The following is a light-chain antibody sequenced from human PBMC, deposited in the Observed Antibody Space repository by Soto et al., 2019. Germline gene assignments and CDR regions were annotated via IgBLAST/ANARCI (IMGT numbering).Light chain of an antibody. Sequence: DIQMTQSPSTLSASVGDRVTITCRASQSISSWLAWYQQKPGKAPKLLIYKASNLESGVPSRFSGSRSRTEFTLTISSLQPDDFPTYYHQQYNSRSPFTFAPPTKVDIK. CDR2: KAS. V-gene: IGKV1-5*03. CDR1: QSISSW. J-gene: IGKJ3*01. CDR3: QQYNSRSPFT.